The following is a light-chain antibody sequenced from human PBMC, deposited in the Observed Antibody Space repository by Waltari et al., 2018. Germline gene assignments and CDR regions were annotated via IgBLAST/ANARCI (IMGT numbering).Light chain of an antibody. Sequence: QSVLPQPPSVSGAPGLTVTLSCTGRGPHVGAGYAVHWYQRLPGAAPKLLIFHNNHRPSGVPDRFSGSKSGSSASLAITGLRAEDEGDYFCQSYDSSLAVWVFGGGTKLTVL. CDR3: QSYDSSLAVWV. J-gene: IGLJ3*02. CDR2: HNN. CDR1: GPHVGAGYA. V-gene: IGLV1-40*01.